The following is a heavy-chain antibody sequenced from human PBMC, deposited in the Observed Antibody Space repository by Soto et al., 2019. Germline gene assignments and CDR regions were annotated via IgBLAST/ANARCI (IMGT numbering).Heavy chain of an antibody. CDR1: GFTFSSYS. CDR2: ISSSSSTI. V-gene: IGHV3-48*02. CDR3: ARDPSGYDYGGRYYGMDV. J-gene: IGHJ6*02. Sequence: GGSLRLSCAASGFTFSSYSMNWVRQAPGKGLEWVSYISSSSSTIYYADSVKGRFTISRDNAKNSLYLQMNSLRDEDTAVYYCARDPSGYDYGGRYYGMDVWGQGTTVTVS. D-gene: IGHD5-12*01.